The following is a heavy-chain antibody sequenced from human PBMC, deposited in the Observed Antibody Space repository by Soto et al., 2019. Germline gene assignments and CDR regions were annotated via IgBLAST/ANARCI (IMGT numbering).Heavy chain of an antibody. V-gene: IGHV3-30*18. CDR2: ISYDGSNK. CDR1: GFTFSSYG. Sequence: PGGSLRLSCAASGFTFSSYGMHWVRQAPGKGQEWVAVISYDGSNKYYADSVKGRFTISRDNSKNTLYLQMNSLRAEDTAVYYCAKVNERWSHLTRPFDYWGQGTLVTVSS. CDR3: AKVNERWSHLTRPFDY. J-gene: IGHJ4*02. D-gene: IGHD6-6*01.